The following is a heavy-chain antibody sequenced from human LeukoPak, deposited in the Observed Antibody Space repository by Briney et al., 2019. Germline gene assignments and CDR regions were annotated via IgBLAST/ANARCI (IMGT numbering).Heavy chain of an antibody. D-gene: IGHD5-12*01. CDR3: ARDAGNSGYGCDL. CDR2: IRYTGET. V-gene: IGHV3-48*01. Sequence: GGSLRLSCAASGFIFSQYSMNWVRQAPGKGLEWVSHIRYTGETFYADSVKGRFTISKDNARNSLCLQMNDSRGEDTAIYYCARDAGNSGYGCDLWGQGTLVTVSS. J-gene: IGHJ5*02. CDR1: GFIFSQYS.